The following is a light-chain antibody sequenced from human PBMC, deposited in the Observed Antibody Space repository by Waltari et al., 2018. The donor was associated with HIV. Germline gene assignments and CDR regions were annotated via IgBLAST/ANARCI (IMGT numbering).Light chain of an antibody. Sequence: DIEMTQSPSSLSASVGDRVTITCRAGQTISTYLNWYQQKPGEAPKLLIYDASTLQRGVPSRFSGSRSGEDFALNISSLQTEEFATYYCQQSYSTPRTFGQGTRVEIK. V-gene: IGKV1-39*01. J-gene: IGKJ1*01. CDR2: DAS. CDR1: QTISTY. CDR3: QQSYSTPRT.